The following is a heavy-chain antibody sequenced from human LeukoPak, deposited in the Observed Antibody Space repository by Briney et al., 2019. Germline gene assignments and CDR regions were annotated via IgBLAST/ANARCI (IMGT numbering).Heavy chain of an antibody. CDR3: ARDLSGYGASDY. J-gene: IGHJ4*02. Sequence: PSGTLSLTCSVSGGSISSGAYYWSWIRQFPGRGLEWIAYIYHTGNTYYNPSLKSRLTISLNTTQNQFSLKLSSVTAADTAVYYCARDLSGYGASDYWGQGTLVTVSS. D-gene: IGHD3-22*01. CDR1: GGSISSGAYY. V-gene: IGHV4-31*03. CDR2: IYHTGNT.